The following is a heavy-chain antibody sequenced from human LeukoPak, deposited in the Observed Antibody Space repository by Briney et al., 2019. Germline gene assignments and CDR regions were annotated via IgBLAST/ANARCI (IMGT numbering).Heavy chain of an antibody. CDR3: ARDSSAYFDY. J-gene: IGHJ4*02. CDR2: ISYDGSNK. CDR1: GLTFSSYA. Sequence: GRSLRLSCAASGLTFSSYAMHWVRQAPGKGLEWVAVISYDGSNKYYADSVKGRFTISRDNSKNTLYLQMNSLRAEDTAVYYCARDSSAYFDYWGQGTLVTVSS. V-gene: IGHV3-30-3*01.